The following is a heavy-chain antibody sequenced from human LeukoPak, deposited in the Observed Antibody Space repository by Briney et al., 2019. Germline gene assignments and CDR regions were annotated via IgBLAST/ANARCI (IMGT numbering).Heavy chain of an antibody. J-gene: IGHJ4*02. CDR1: GFTFSSYT. Sequence: GGSLRLSCAASGFTFSSYTMSWVRQAPGKGLEWVSTVNGNGGSIYYAGSVKGRFTISRDNSKNTLYLQLNSLRAEDTAVYYCAKLVATQGGYWGQGTLVTVSS. D-gene: IGHD5-12*01. CDR3: AKLVATQGGY. V-gene: IGHV3-23*01. CDR2: VNGNGGSI.